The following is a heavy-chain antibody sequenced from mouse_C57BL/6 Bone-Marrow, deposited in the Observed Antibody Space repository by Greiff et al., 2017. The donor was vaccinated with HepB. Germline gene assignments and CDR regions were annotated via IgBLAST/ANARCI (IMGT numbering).Heavy chain of an antibody. CDR3: AREKGLRGYFDY. V-gene: IGHV3-6*01. D-gene: IGHD2-4*01. CDR2: ISYDGSN. CDR1: GYSITSGYY. J-gene: IGHJ2*01. Sequence: EVKVEESGPGLVKPSQSLSLTCSVTGYSITSGYYWNWIRQFPGNKLEWMGYISYDGSNNYNPSLKNRISITRDTSKNQFFLKLNSVTTEDTATYYCAREKGLRGYFDYWGQGTTLTVSS.